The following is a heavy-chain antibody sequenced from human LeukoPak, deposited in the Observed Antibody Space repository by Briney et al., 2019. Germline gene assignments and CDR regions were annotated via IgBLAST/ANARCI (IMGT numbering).Heavy chain of an antibody. Sequence: GGSLRLSCAASGFTFDNYLMSWVRQAPGKGLEWVANINQDATTKYYVSSVKGRFTISRDNIKTSLYLQMDILRAEDTAVYYCARIGYRSSATDHWGQGGLVTVSS. J-gene: IGHJ5*02. V-gene: IGHV3-7*03. CDR1: GFTFDNYL. CDR2: INQDATTK. CDR3: ARIGYRSSATDH. D-gene: IGHD6-13*01.